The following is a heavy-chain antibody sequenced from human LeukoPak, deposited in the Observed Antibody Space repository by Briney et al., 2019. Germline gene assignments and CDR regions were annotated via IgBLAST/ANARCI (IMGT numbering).Heavy chain of an antibody. CDR1: GFTFSGYA. V-gene: IGHV3-23*01. J-gene: IGHJ2*01. Sequence: AGGSLTLSCAASGFTFSGYAMSWVRQAPGKGLEWVSAISGSGGTTYFADSVKGRFTISRDNSKNTLYLQMDSLRAEDTAVYYCAKVTSDPVYWYFDLWGRGTLVTVSS. CDR2: ISGSGGTT. CDR3: AKVTSDPVYWYFDL.